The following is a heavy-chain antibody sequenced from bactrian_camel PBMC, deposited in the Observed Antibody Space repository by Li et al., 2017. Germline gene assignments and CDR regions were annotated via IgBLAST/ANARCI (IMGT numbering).Heavy chain of an antibody. CDR1: RPTDSSCK. J-gene: IGHJ4*01. CDR3: STYYRVGGSCVG. D-gene: IGHD2*01. CDR2: IDGDGTT. V-gene: IGHV3S53*01. Sequence: HVQLVESGGNLVQAGGSLRLSCIASRPTDSSCKMGWYRAFPGKQRELVATIDGDGTTYYTDPVKGRFTISLDNAKNTVYLQMSSLKPEDTAMYYCSTYYRVGGSCVGGGQGTQVTVS.